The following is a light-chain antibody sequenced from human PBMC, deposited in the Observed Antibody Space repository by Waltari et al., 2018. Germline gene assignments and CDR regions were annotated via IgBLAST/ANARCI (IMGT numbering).Light chain of an antibody. J-gene: IGKJ1*01. Sequence: DIVMTQSPDSLAVSLGERATINCKSSQSVFYSSNNNNYLAWYQQIPGQPPKLLIYWASTRESGVPDRFSGSGYGTDFTLTISSLQAEDVAVYYCQQYYSPPWTFGQGTKVEIK. CDR3: QQYYSPPWT. CDR1: QSVFYSSNNNNY. CDR2: WAS. V-gene: IGKV4-1*01.